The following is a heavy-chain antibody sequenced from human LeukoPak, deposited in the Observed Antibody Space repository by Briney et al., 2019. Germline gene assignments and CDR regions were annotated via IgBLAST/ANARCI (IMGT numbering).Heavy chain of an antibody. J-gene: IGHJ4*02. CDR1: GDSISSYY. V-gene: IGHV4-59*01. CDR2: IYSSGST. CDR3: ARGANWGSPDY. D-gene: IGHD7-27*01. Sequence: PSETLSLTCTVSGDSISSYYWSWLRQPPGKGLEWIGYIYSSGSTKYNPSLKSRVTISLDTSKNQFSLKLSSVTAADTAVYYCARGANWGSPDYWGQGTLVTVSS.